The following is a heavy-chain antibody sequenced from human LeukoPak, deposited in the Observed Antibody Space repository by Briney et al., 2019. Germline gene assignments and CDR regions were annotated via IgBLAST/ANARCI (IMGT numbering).Heavy chain of an antibody. CDR2: INHSGST. J-gene: IGHJ4*02. V-gene: IGHV4-39*01. Sequence: SETLSLTCTVSGGSISSSSYYWGWIRQPPGKGLEWIGEINHSGSTNYNPSLKSRVTISVDTSKNQFSLKLSSVTAADTAVYYCARHGDSSGYVFDYWGQGTLVTVSS. CDR3: ARHGDSSGYVFDY. D-gene: IGHD3-22*01. CDR1: GGSISSSSYY.